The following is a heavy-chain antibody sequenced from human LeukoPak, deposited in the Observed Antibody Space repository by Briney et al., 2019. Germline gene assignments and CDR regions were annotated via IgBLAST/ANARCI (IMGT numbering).Heavy chain of an antibody. J-gene: IGHJ3*01. CDR2: INSDGSII. Sequence: GGSLRLSSAASGFTFCTKRMQGVRQAPGKGLVWVSRINSDGSIINYADSVKGRFTISRDNAKNTLYLHMNSLRAEDTAVYYCVLVTMGFWGQGTMVTVS. CDR1: GFTFCTKR. V-gene: IGHV3-74*01. CDR3: VLVTMGF. D-gene: IGHD4/OR15-4a*01.